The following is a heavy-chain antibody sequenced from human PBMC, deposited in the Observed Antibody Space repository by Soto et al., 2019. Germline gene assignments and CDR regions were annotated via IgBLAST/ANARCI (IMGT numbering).Heavy chain of an antibody. CDR2: ISGYNGNT. D-gene: IGHD3-10*01. J-gene: IGHJ6*02. V-gene: IGHV1-18*01. CDR3: SRCIMVGGWFAPIYYHGMDV. Sequence: QVQLVQSGAEVKKPGASVTVSCKTSGYTFSNYGINWVRQAPGQGLEWMGWISGYNGNTNYAQNVQGRVTMTTDTSTGTVYMELRSLQADDTAIYSWSRCIMVGGWFAPIYYHGMDVWGQGTTVTGSS. CDR1: GYTFSNYG.